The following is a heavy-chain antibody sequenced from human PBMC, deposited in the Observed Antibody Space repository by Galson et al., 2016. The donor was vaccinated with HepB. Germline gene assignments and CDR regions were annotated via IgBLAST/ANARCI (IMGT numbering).Heavy chain of an antibody. J-gene: IGHJ4*02. CDR1: EFTFSSYA. V-gene: IGHV3-23*01. Sequence: SLRLSCAASEFTFSSYAMSWVRQAPGKGLERVSCISHNGVGTFYADSVKGRFTISRDNSKNTVDLQMNSLGAEDTAVYYCAKDLWTGQQLAYYFDYWGQGTLVTVSS. CDR3: AKDLWTGQQLAYYFDY. CDR2: ISHNGVGT. D-gene: IGHD6-13*01.